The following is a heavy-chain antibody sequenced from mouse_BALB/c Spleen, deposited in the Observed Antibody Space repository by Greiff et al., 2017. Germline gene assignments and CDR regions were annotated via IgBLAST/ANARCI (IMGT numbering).Heavy chain of an antibody. CDR3: ARGQGGNYDY. V-gene: IGHV5-6-5*01. J-gene: IGHJ2*01. CDR2: ISSGGST. CDR1: GFTFSSYA. D-gene: IGHD2-1*01. Sequence: EGQRVESGGGLVKPGGSLKLSCAASGFTFSSYAMSWVRQTPEKRLEWVASISSGGSTYYPDSVKGRFTISRDNARNILYLQMSSLRSEDTAMYYCARGQGGNYDYWGQGTTLTVSS.